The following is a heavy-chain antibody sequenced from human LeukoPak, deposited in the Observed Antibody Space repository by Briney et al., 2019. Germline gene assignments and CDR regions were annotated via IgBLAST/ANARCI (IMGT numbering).Heavy chain of an antibody. CDR3: ARLRYSYAYAGDY. V-gene: IGHV3-48*03. Sequence: PGGSLRLSCAASGFTFSSYEMNWLRQAPGEGREGVSYISSDGSIIYYGESVKRRFTSSSENDKNSLYLQTNSLGDEDTALHYCARLRYSYAYAGDYWSQATLVTV. CDR2: ISSDGSII. D-gene: IGHD5-18*01. J-gene: IGHJ4*02. CDR1: GFTFSSYE.